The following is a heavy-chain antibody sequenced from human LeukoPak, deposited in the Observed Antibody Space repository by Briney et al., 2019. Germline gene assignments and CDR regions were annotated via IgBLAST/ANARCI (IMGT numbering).Heavy chain of an antibody. D-gene: IGHD3-10*01. CDR2: INPNSGGT. Sequence: GASVKVSCKASGYTFTGYYMHWVRQAPGQGLEWMGWINPNSGGTNYAQKFQGRVTMTRDTSKNQFSLKLSSVTAADTAVYYCARGPWFGELPNNWFDPWGQGTLVTVSS. J-gene: IGHJ5*02. V-gene: IGHV1-2*02. CDR1: GYTFTGYY. CDR3: ARGPWFGELPNNWFDP.